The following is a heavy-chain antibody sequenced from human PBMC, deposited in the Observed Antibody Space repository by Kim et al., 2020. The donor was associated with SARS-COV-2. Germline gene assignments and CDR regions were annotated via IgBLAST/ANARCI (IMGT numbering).Heavy chain of an antibody. Sequence: SQTLSLTCAISGDSVSSNRTTWNWIRQSPSRGLEWLGRTYYRSKWSSDYAVSVKSRIIINADTSKNQFSLQLNSVTPEDTAVYYCARGYWLEPWGQGTLVTVSS. CDR2: TYYRSKWSS. V-gene: IGHV6-1*01. CDR3: ARGYWLEP. D-gene: IGHD2-15*01. J-gene: IGHJ5*02. CDR1: GDSVSSNRTT.